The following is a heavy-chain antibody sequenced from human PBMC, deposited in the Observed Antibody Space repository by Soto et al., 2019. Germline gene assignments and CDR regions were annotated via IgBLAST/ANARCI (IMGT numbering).Heavy chain of an antibody. CDR3: ASYSGWRYGPAFDV. D-gene: IGHD6-19*01. Sequence: QLQLQESGPRLVKPSETLSLTCTVSGGSISSSSYYWGWIRQPPGKGLEWIATIYYSGSTYYSPSLKSRATISVDTSMNQFSLKLSSVTAADTAVYYCASYSGWRYGPAFDVWGQGTRVTVSS. V-gene: IGHV4-39*01. J-gene: IGHJ3*01. CDR1: GGSISSSSYY. CDR2: IYYSGST.